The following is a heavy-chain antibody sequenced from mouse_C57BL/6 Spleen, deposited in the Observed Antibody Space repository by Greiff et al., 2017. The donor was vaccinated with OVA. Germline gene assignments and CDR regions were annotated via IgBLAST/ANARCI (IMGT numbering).Heavy chain of an antibody. Sequence: EVNVVESGGDLVKPGGSLKLSCAASGFTFSSYGMSWVRQTPDKRLEWVATISSGGSYTYYPDSVKGRFTISRDNAKNTLYLQMSSLKSEDTAMYYCARERNSNYGFDYWGQGTTLTVSS. CDR2: ISSGGSYT. J-gene: IGHJ2*01. CDR1: GFTFSSYG. D-gene: IGHD2-5*01. CDR3: ARERNSNYGFDY. V-gene: IGHV5-6*01.